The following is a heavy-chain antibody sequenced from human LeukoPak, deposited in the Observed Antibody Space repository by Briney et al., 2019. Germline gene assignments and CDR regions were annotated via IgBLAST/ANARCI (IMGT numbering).Heavy chain of an antibody. CDR3: ASLDTAKQPLANH. V-gene: IGHV3-7*03. Sequence: GGSLRLSCVASGLTVSNHWMSWVRQAPGKGLGWVANIREERGQEYYVDSVKGRFTISKNSATNSLYLQMNTLRVEDTAMYYCASLDTAKQPLANHWGQGTLVTVSS. D-gene: IGHD5-18*01. J-gene: IGHJ5*02. CDR2: IREERGQE. CDR1: GLTVSNHW.